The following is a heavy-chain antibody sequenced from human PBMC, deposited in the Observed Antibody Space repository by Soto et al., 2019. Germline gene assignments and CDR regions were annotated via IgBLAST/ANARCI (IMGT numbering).Heavy chain of an antibody. V-gene: IGHV4-59*08. CDR3: ARRYYDILTGYHYYFDS. D-gene: IGHD3-9*01. CDR2: IYSGGSA. Sequence: PSETLSLTCTVSGACISSYYWTWIRQPPGKGLEWIGQIYSGGSANYNPSLKSRVSISLDTSKNQFSLEVRSVTAADTAVYYCARRYYDILTGYHYYFDSWGQGTRVT. CDR1: GACISSYY. J-gene: IGHJ4*02.